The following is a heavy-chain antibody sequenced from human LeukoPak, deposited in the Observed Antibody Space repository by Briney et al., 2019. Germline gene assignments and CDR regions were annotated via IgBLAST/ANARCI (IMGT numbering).Heavy chain of an antibody. Sequence: GGSLRLSCAASGFTFNNYAMSWVRQAPGKGLEWGSAISGSGGSTYYTDSVTGRFTISRDNSKNTLYLQMNSLRPEDTAVYYCEGHYYDTSGYFVYWGQGTLVTVSS. CDR1: GFTFNNYA. V-gene: IGHV3-23*01. D-gene: IGHD3-22*01. CDR3: EGHYYDTSGYFVY. J-gene: IGHJ4*02. CDR2: ISGSGGST.